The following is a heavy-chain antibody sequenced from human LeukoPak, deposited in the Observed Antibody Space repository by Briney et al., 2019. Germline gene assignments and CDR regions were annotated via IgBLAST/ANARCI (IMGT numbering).Heavy chain of an antibody. CDR1: GFTFSNYW. CDR3: ARDLGQYYDTSDNWFDP. J-gene: IGHJ5*02. V-gene: IGHV3-74*01. D-gene: IGHD3-22*01. CDR2: INSDGINT. Sequence: GGSLRLSCAASGFTFSNYWMHWVRQAPGKGLVWVSRINSDGINTSYADSVKGRFTISRDNAKNTLLRAEDTAVYYCARDLGQYYDTSDNWFDPWGQGTLVTVSS.